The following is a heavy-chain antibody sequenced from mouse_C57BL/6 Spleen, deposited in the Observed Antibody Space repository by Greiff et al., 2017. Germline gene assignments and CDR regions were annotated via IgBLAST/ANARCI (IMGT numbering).Heavy chain of an antibody. CDR3: TRTTTVVASGFAY. CDR1: GYTFTDYE. V-gene: IGHV1-15*01. D-gene: IGHD1-1*01. J-gene: IGHJ3*01. Sequence: VQLQQSGAELVRPGASVTLSCKASGYTFTDYEMHWVKQTPVHGLEWIGAIDPETGGTAYNQKFKGKAILTADKSSSTAYMELRSLTSEDSAVYYCTRTTTVVASGFAYWGQGTLVTVSA. CDR2: IDPETGGT.